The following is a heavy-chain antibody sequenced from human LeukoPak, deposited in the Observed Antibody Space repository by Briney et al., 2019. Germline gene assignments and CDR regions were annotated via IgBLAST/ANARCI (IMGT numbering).Heavy chain of an antibody. CDR1: GFTFDDYA. CDR2: ISWNSGSI. CDR3: AKDHAPYDSSGCLDY. J-gene: IGHJ4*02. V-gene: IGHV3-9*01. D-gene: IGHD3-22*01. Sequence: GGSLRLSCAASGFTFDDYAMHWVRQAPGKGLEWVSGISWNSGSIGYADSVKGRFTISRDNAKNSLYLQMNSLRAEDTSLYYCAKDHAPYDSSGCLDYWGQGTLVTVSS.